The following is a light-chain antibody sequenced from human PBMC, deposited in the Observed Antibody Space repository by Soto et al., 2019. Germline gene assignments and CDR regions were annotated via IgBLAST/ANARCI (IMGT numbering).Light chain of an antibody. CDR3: QQYNNWPRT. CDR2: GAS. CDR1: QSVSNY. Sequence: EIVMTQSPATLSVSPGDRATLSCRASQSVSNYVAWYQQQPGQAPRLLIYGASTRATGIPARFSGSGSGTEFTLTISSLQSEDFAVYYCQQYNNWPRTFGQGTKVEIK. J-gene: IGKJ1*01. V-gene: IGKV3-15*01.